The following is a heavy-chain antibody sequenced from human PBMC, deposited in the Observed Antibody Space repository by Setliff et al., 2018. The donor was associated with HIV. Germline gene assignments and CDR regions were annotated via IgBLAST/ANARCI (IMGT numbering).Heavy chain of an antibody. Sequence: PGGSLRLSCATSGFTFSRYNMNWVRQSPGKALEWISFINGASDYIYYADFARGRFTISRDSSKNTLYLQMNSLRAEDTALYFCARDAPGYSHVLDFWGQGTLVTVSS. V-gene: IGHV3-21*04. J-gene: IGHJ4*02. CDR1: GFTFSRYN. CDR3: ARDAPGYSHVLDF. CDR2: INGASDYI. D-gene: IGHD5-18*01.